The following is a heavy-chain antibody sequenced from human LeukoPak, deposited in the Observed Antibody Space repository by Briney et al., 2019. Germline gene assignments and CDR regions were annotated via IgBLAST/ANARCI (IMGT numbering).Heavy chain of an antibody. D-gene: IGHD2-15*01. CDR3: ARGLPRYCSGGSCYSIFDY. CDR2: ISGSGDNT. Sequence: GGSLRLSCAASGFTFSDYAVSWVRQAPGKGLEWVSTISGSGDNTYYADSVKGRFTISRDNSKNTLYLQMNSLRAEDTAVYYCARGLPRYCSGGSCYSIFDYWGQGTLVTVSS. J-gene: IGHJ4*02. CDR1: GFTFSDYA. V-gene: IGHV3-23*01.